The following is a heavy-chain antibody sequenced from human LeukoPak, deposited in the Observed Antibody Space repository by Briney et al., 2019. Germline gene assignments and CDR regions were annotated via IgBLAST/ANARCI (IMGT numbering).Heavy chain of an antibody. CDR3: GSMVRGGVVH. J-gene: IGHJ5*02. D-gene: IGHD3-10*01. V-gene: IGHV3-7*01. CDR1: GFTFRSYA. CDR2: IKQDGSEK. Sequence: GGSLRLSCSASGFTFRSYAIHWVRQAPGKGLEWVANIKQDGSEKYYVDSVKGRFTISRDNAKNSLYLQMNSLRAEDTAVYYCGSMVRGGVVHWGQGTLVTVSS.